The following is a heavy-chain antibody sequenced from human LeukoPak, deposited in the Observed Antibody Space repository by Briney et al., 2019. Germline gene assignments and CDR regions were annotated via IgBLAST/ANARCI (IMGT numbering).Heavy chain of an antibody. CDR2: ISGRGDST. CDR1: GFTFSSYA. CDR3: TKDGGRTIMVVAASHY. J-gene: IGHJ4*02. Sequence: GGSLRLSCAASGFTFSSYAMSWVRQAPGKGLEWVSGISGRGDSTYYADSVKGRFSISRDNSKNTLYLQMNSLRAEDTAVYYCTKDGGRTIMVVAASHYWGQGTLVTVSS. V-gene: IGHV3-23*01. D-gene: IGHD2-15*01.